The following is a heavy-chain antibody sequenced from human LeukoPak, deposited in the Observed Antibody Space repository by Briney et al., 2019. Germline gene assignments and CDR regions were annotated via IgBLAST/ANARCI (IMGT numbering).Heavy chain of an antibody. CDR3: ARDLRGQIDY. D-gene: IGHD2-15*01. CDR1: GGSISSGDYY. Sequence: PSETLSLTCTVSGGSISSGDYYWSWIRQPAGKGLEWSGRIYTSGSTNYNPSLKSRVTMSVDTSKNQFSLKLSSVTAADTAVYYCARDLRGQIDYWGQGTLVTVSS. CDR2: IYTSGST. J-gene: IGHJ4*02. V-gene: IGHV4-61*02.